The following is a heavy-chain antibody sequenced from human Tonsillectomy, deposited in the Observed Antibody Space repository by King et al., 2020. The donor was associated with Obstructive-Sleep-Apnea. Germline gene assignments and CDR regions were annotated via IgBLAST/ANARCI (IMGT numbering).Heavy chain of an antibody. J-gene: IGHJ6*02. Sequence: QLVQSGGGLVQPGGSLKLFCEASGCSFIGSAINWVRHASGKGLGLVVGIRCHHKSYAKVYAASVKGRLTISRDESKNTAYLQMNSLKTEDTAVYYCTRRSEAAASGMDVWGQGTTVTVSS. CDR1: GCSFIGSA. V-gene: IGHV3-73*01. CDR2: IRCHHKSYAK. CDR3: TRRSEAAASGMDV. D-gene: IGHD6-13*01.